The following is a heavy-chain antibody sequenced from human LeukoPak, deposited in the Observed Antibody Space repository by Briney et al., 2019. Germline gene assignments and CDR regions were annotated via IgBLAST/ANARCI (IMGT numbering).Heavy chain of an antibody. D-gene: IGHD2-15*01. V-gene: IGHV3-74*01. Sequence: GGSLRLPCVASGFSLSGYWMYWVRQAPGKGLMYISRNNGDGSTTNYADVVKGRFTMSRDNVKNTLYLQMNSLRVEDTAVYYCARDPRNVGLAPWGQGTLVTVSS. J-gene: IGHJ5*02. CDR3: ARDPRNVGLAP. CDR2: NNGDGSTT. CDR1: GFSLSGYW.